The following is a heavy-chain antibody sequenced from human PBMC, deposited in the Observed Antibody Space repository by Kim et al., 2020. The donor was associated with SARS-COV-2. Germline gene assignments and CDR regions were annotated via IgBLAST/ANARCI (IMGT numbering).Heavy chain of an antibody. CDR3: MKGGWGWIWDH. V-gene: IGHV3-23*01. CDR2: IDGSDGTT. CDR1: GFTFTGYA. D-gene: IGHD2-2*03. Sequence: GGSLRLSCTTSGFTFTGYAMSWVRKAPGKGLEWVSSIDGSDGTTYYVDAVKGRFTISRDNSKNTLDLQMNSLRADDTAVYYCMKGGWGWIWDHWGQG. J-gene: IGHJ4*02.